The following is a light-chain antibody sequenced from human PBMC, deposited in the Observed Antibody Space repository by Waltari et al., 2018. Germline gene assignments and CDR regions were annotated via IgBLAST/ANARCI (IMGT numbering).Light chain of an antibody. CDR3: QSYDSSLSGSRV. Sequence: QSVLTQPPSVSGAPGQRVTISCTGSSPNIGAGYDVHWYQQLPGTAPKLLIYGNSNRPSGVPYRLSGSKSGTAAALAITGLQAEDEADYYCQSYDSSLSGSRVFGTGTKVTVL. V-gene: IGLV1-40*01. J-gene: IGLJ1*01. CDR2: GNS. CDR1: SPNIGAGYD.